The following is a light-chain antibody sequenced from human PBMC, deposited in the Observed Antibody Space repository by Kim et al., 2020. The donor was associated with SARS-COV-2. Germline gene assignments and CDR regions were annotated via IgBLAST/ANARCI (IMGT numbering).Light chain of an antibody. J-gene: IGLJ2*01. CDR1: SLRSYY. V-gene: IGLV3-19*01. Sequence: SSELTQDPAVSVALGQTVRITYQGDSLRSYYATWYQQKSGQAPILVIYGINNRPSGIPDRFSGSSSGNTASLTITGTQAGDEADYRCNSRDSNDDVVFGGGTQLTVL. CDR2: GIN. CDR3: NSRDSNDDVV.